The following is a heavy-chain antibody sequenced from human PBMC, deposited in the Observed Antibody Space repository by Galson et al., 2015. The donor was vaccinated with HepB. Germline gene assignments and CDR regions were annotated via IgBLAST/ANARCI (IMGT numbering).Heavy chain of an antibody. CDR3: ARVGSSGWYRNWYFDL. Sequence: SLRLSCAASGFTFSSYGMHWVRQAPGKGLEWVAVIWYDGSNKYYADSVKGRFTISRDNSKNTLYLQMNSLRAEDTAVYYCARVGSSGWYRNWYFDLWGRGTLVTVSS. CDR1: GFTFSSYG. V-gene: IGHV3-33*08. CDR2: IWYDGSNK. D-gene: IGHD6-19*01. J-gene: IGHJ2*01.